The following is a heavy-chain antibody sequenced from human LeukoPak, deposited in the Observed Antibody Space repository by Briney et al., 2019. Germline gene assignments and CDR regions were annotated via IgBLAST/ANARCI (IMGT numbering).Heavy chain of an antibody. Sequence: PGGSLRLSCAASGFTFSDYYMSWIRQAPGKGLEWVSYISSSGSTIYYADSVKGRFTISRDNAKNSLYLQMNSLRAEDTALYYCARMYYYDSSGYWGYFDYWGQGTLVTVSS. J-gene: IGHJ4*02. CDR1: GFTFSDYY. CDR2: ISSSGSTI. CDR3: ARMYYYDSSGYWGYFDY. V-gene: IGHV3-11*01. D-gene: IGHD3-22*01.